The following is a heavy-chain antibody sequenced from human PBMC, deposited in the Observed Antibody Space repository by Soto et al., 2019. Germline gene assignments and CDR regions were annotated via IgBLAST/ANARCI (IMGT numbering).Heavy chain of an antibody. CDR2: ISYDGSNK. CDR3: ASIPPSAVGATSEVDY. V-gene: IGHV3-30-3*01. J-gene: IGHJ4*02. D-gene: IGHD1-26*01. Sequence: PGGSLRLSCAASGFTFSSYAMHWFRQAPGKGLEWVAVISYDGSNKYYADSVKGRFTISRDNAKNMLYLQMNSLRAEDTAVYYCASIPPSAVGATSEVDYWGQGTLVTVSS. CDR1: GFTFSSYA.